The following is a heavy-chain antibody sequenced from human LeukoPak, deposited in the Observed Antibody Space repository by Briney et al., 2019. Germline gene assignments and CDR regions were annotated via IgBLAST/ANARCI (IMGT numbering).Heavy chain of an antibody. V-gene: IGHV3-23*01. CDR1: AFTFSSYA. CDR3: AKDGQYSTSWSPFDY. D-gene: IGHD2-2*01. J-gene: IGHJ4*02. CDR2: TGSGGVTT. Sequence: GGSLRLSCAASAFTFSSYAMSWVRQDPGKGLEWVSATGSGGVTTYYADYVKGRFTISRDNSKNTLYLQMNSLRADDTAVYYCAKDGQYSTSWSPFDYWGQGTLVTVSS.